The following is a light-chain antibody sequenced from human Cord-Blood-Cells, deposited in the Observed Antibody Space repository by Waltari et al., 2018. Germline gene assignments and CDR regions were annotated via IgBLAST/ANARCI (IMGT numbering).Light chain of an antibody. CDR3: AAWDDSLNGPV. V-gene: IGLV1-44*01. CDR1: SSHIRSHT. J-gene: IGLJ3*02. Sequence: QSVLPQPPSASGTPGQRLTISCSGSSSHIRSHTVNWYQQLPGTAPKLLIYSNNQRPAGVPDRFSGSKSGTSASLAISGLQSEDEADYYCAAWDDSLNGPVFGGGTKLTVL. CDR2: SNN.